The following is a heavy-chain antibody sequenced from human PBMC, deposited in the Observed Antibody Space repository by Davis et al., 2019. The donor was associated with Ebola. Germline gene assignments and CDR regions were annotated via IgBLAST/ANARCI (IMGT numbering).Heavy chain of an antibody. V-gene: IGHV4-34*01. D-gene: IGHD1-26*01. Sequence: MPSETLSLTCVVYGGSFSGFYWSWIRQPPGKGLEWIGEINHSGSTTYNPSLRSRVTLSVDKSKNQFSLTLTSVTAADTAVYYCARESVLSGYYYYYVMDVWGKGTAVTVSS. CDR1: GGSFSGFY. J-gene: IGHJ6*04. CDR3: ARESVLSGYYYYYVMDV. CDR2: INHSGST.